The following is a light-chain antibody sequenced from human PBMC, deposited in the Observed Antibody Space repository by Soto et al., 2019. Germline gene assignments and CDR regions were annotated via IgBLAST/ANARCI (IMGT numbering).Light chain of an antibody. CDR3: AAWDDSLTGRV. CDR2: SNI. V-gene: IGLV1-44*01. CDR1: SSNIGSNS. Sequence: QSVLTQPPSASGTPGQRVTISCSGGSSNIGSNSVNWYQKLPGTAPKLLIYSNIQRPSGVPDRFSGSKSGTSASLAISGLQSEDEADYYCAAWDDSLTGRVFGGGTKLTVL. J-gene: IGLJ3*02.